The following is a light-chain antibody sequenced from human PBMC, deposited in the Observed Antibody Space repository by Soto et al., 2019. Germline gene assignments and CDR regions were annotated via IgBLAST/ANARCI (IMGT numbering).Light chain of an antibody. Sequence: QSVLTQPPSVSGAPGQRVTISCTGGSSNIGAGYDVHWYQQLPGTAPKLLIYANSNRPSGVPDRFSGSKSGTSASLAITGLQAEDEADYYCQSYDTSLSVVFGGGTKVTVL. J-gene: IGLJ2*01. CDR1: SSNIGAGYD. CDR3: QSYDTSLSVV. CDR2: ANS. V-gene: IGLV1-40*01.